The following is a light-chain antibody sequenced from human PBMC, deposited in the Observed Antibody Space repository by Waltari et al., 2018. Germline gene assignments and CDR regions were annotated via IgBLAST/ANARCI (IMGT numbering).Light chain of an antibody. CDR3: QQYDNLSLT. CDR2: DAS. V-gene: IGKV1-33*01. Sequence: DIQMTQSPSSLSASVGDRVTITCQASQDISNYLNWYQQKPGKAPKLLIYDASNLETGVPWRFSGSRSGTEFTFTSSSLQPEDIATYYCQQYDNLSLTFGGGTKVEIK. J-gene: IGKJ4*01. CDR1: QDISNY.